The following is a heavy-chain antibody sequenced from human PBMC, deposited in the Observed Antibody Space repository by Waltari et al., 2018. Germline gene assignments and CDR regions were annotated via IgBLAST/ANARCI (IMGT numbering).Heavy chain of an antibody. CDR3: VRGMRGYDY. V-gene: IGHV3-49*04. Sequence: EVQVVESGGDLVQPGQSLRLSCTTSGFTFGDYGLSWVRQAPGKGLEWVSIIRSKTYGETREYAASVKGRFSISRDDSKRIVYLEMNSLQSEDTAIYFCVRGMRGYDYWGQGTRVTVSS. CDR2: IRSKTYGETR. J-gene: IGHJ4*02. D-gene: IGHD3-3*01. CDR1: GFTFGDYG.